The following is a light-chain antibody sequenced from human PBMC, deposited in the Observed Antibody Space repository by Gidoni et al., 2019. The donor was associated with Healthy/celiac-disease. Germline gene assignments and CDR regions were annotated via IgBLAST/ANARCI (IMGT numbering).Light chain of an antibody. V-gene: IGKV3-20*01. CDR1: QSVSSSY. CDR2: GAS. Sequence: EIVLTQSPGTLSLSPGERATLSCRSSQSVSSSYLAWYQQKPGQAPRLLIYGASSRAPGLPDRFSGSGSGTDFTLTISRLEPEDFAVYYCQQYGSSSWTFGQGTKVEIK. J-gene: IGKJ1*01. CDR3: QQYGSSSWT.